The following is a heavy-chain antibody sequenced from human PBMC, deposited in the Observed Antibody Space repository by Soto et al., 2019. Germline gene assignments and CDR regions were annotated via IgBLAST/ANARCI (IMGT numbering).Heavy chain of an antibody. V-gene: IGHV1-18*01. CDR2: ISAYNGNT. J-gene: IGHJ4*02. D-gene: IGHD1-26*01. Sequence: ASVKVSCKASGYTFTSYGISWVRQAPGQGLEWMGWISAYNGNTNYAQKLQGRVTLTTDTSTSTAYMELGSLTSDDTAVYYCARDKILVSATSELALWGQGPQVTVSA. CDR1: GYTFTSYG. CDR3: ARDKILVSATSELAL.